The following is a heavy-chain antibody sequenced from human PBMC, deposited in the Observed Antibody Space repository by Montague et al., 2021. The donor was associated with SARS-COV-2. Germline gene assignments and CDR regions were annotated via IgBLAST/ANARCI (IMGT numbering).Heavy chain of an antibody. CDR3: ARDGITTPGVVWMILQERGMDV. Sequence: SETLSLTCTVSGGSISDYYWSWIRQPPGKGLEWIGYMYHSRNTKYNPSLKSRVTISVDTSKSQFSLKLTSATAADTAVYYCARDGITTPGVVWMILQERGMDVWGQGTTVTVSS. CDR2: MYHSRNT. J-gene: IGHJ6*02. D-gene: IGHD2-15*01. V-gene: IGHV4-59*13. CDR1: GGSISDYY.